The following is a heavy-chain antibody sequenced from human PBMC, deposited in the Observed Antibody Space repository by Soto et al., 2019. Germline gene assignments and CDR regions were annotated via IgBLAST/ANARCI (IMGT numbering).Heavy chain of an antibody. V-gene: IGHV3-30*03. Sequence: LRLSCAASGFIFSSYAMHWVRQAPGKGLEWVAVISYDGSNKYYADSVKGRFTISRDNSKNTLYLQMNSLRAEDTAVYHCVRGSEETPYWGQGTTVTVSS. J-gene: IGHJ4*02. CDR1: GFIFSSYA. CDR3: VRGSEETPY. CDR2: ISYDGSNK.